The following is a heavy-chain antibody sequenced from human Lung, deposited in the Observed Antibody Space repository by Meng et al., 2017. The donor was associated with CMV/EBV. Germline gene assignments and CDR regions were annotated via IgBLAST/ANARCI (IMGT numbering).Heavy chain of an antibody. CDR2: MSYDGSKT. Sequence: GGSLRLXCAASGFPFSGHAMHWVRQAPGKGLEWVALMSYDGSKTFYADFVKGRFTISRDNSRNTLYLQMSGLRTDDTAVYYCAKPRSGVVVVPAGIDSWGQGXLVTVSS. V-gene: IGHV3-30*04. J-gene: IGHJ4*02. CDR3: AKPRSGVVVVPAGIDS. CDR1: GFPFSGHA. D-gene: IGHD2-15*01.